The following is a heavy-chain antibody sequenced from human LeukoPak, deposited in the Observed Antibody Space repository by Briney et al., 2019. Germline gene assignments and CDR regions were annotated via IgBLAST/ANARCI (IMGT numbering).Heavy chain of an antibody. D-gene: IGHD3-10*01. CDR2: IYYSGST. Sequence: KPSETLSLTCTVSGGSISSYYWSWIRQPPGKGLEWIGYIYYSGSTNYNPSLKSRVTISVDTSKNQFSLKLSSVTAADTAVYYCARDKGSGSYYVSRWFDPWGQGTLVTVSS. CDR1: GGSISSYY. V-gene: IGHV4-59*01. J-gene: IGHJ5*02. CDR3: ARDKGSGSYYVSRWFDP.